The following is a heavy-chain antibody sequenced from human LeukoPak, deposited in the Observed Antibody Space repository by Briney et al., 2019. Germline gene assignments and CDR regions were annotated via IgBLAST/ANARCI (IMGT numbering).Heavy chain of an antibody. CDR2: ISSSGSTK. Sequence: GGSLRLSCAASGFTFSNYEMDWARQAPGKGLEWVSYISSSGSTKYYADSVQGRFTISRDNAKNSLYLQMNSLRAEDTAVYYCASLNALSLWGQGILVTGSS. D-gene: IGHD2-2*01. CDR1: GFTFSNYE. CDR3: ASLNALSL. V-gene: IGHV3-48*03. J-gene: IGHJ4*02.